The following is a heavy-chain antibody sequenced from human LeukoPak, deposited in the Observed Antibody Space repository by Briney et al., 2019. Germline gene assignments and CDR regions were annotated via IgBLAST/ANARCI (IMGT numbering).Heavy chain of an antibody. CDR3: AKNGGDSYGTGHFDY. V-gene: IGHV3-23*01. CDR2: IGGSGAGT. Sequence: GGSLRLSCAASGFMFSSYAMTWVRQAPGKGLEWVSAIGGSGAGTYYADSVKGRFTISRDNSRNTLYLQMNSLRVEDTAAYYCAKNGGDSYGTGHFDYWGQGTLVTVSS. D-gene: IGHD5-18*01. CDR1: GFMFSSYA. J-gene: IGHJ4*02.